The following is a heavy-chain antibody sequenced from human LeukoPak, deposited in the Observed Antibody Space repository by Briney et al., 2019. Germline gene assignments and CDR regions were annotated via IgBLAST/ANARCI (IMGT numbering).Heavy chain of an antibody. J-gene: IGHJ1*01. D-gene: IGHD5-18*01. Sequence: PGGSLRLSCAASGFTFNEYSMSWIRQAPGKGLEWISYITGSGSTIYYADSVKGRFTISRDNAKNSLYLQMNSLRAEDTAVYYCASRRGYSSLYFQHWGQGTLVTVSS. CDR1: GFTFNEYS. CDR3: ASRRGYSSLYFQH. CDR2: ITGSGSTI. V-gene: IGHV3-11*01.